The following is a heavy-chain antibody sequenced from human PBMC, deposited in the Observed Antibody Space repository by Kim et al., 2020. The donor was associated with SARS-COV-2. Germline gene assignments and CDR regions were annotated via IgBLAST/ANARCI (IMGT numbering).Heavy chain of an antibody. Sequence: SETLSLTCTVSGGSISSGGYYWSWIRQHPGKGLEWIGYIYYSGSTYYNPSLKSRVTISVDTSKNQFSLKLSSVTAADTAVYYCAREHYDILTGYRNGIDPWGQGTLVTVSS. CDR3: AREHYDILTGYRNGIDP. J-gene: IGHJ5*02. CDR2: IYYSGST. CDR1: GGSISSGGYY. D-gene: IGHD3-9*01. V-gene: IGHV4-31*03.